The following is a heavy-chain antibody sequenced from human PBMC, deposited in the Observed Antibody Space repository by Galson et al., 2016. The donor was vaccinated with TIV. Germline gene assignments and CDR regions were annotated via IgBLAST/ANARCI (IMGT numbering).Heavy chain of an antibody. J-gene: IGHJ6*02. CDR3: ARDFGGSFSPFYGMDV. CDR1: GYIFTNYY. Sequence: SVKVSCKASGYIFTNYYIHWVRQAPGQGLEWMGIINPRGGGRAIYAQKFQDRVTMTRDTSTSTVYMGLSSLTSEDTAVYYCARDFGGSFSPFYGMDVWGQGTTVTVSS. V-gene: IGHV1-46*01. D-gene: IGHD3-16*01. CDR2: INPRGGGRA.